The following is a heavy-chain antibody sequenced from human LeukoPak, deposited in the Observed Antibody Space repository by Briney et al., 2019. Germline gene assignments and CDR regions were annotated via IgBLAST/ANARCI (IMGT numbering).Heavy chain of an antibody. CDR2: ISYDGSNK. V-gene: IGHV3-30*18. CDR1: GFTFSSYG. J-gene: IGHJ4*02. Sequence: GGSLRLSCAASGFTFSSYGMHWVRQAPGKGLEWVAVISYDGSNKYYADSVKGRFTIFRDNSKNTLYLQMNSLRAEDTAVYYCAKDVSPYGDYVKYFDYWGQGTLVTVSS. CDR3: AKDVSPYGDYVKYFDY. D-gene: IGHD4-17*01.